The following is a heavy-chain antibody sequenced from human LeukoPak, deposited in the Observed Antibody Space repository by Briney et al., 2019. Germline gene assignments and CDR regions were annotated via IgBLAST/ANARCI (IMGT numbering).Heavy chain of an antibody. CDR1: GLTFSSYG. V-gene: IGHV3-21*01. CDR3: ARDLQVPGSLPRYSSLVDY. CDR2: ISSSSSYI. D-gene: IGHD6-13*01. Sequence: GGSLRLSCAASGLTFSSYGMHWVRQAPGKGLEWVSSISSSSSYIYYADSVKGRFTISRDNAKNSLYLQMNSLRAEDTAVYYCARDLQVPGSLPRYSSLVDYWGQGTLVTVSS. J-gene: IGHJ4*02.